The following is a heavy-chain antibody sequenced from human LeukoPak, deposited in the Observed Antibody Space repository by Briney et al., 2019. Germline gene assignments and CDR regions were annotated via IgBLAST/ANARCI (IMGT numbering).Heavy chain of an antibody. CDR1: GFTLSSYS. D-gene: IGHD6-25*01. CDR2: ISSSSSYI. J-gene: IGHJ4*02. Sequence: PGRSLRLSCAPSGFTLSSYSMNWVRQAPGKGLEWVSSISSSSSYIYYADSVKGRFTISRDNAKNSLYLQMNSLRAEDTAVYYCARYSSGWPGYFDYWGQGTLVTVSS. V-gene: IGHV3-21*01. CDR3: ARYSSGWPGYFDY.